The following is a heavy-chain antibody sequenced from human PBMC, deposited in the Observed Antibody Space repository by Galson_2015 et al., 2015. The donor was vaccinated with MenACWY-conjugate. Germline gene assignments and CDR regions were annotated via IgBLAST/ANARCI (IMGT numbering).Heavy chain of an antibody. D-gene: IGHD6-19*01. CDR3: AQDRGYSSA. CDR1: GFTLSRYA. Sequence: SLRLSCAGSGFTLSRYAMSWVRQAPGKGLEWVSAISSSADRTYYTDSVKGRFTISRDNSKNTLYLQMDSLRAEDTAVYYCAQDRGYSSAWGQGTLVTVSS. CDR2: ISSSADRT. J-gene: IGHJ5*02. V-gene: IGHV3-23*01.